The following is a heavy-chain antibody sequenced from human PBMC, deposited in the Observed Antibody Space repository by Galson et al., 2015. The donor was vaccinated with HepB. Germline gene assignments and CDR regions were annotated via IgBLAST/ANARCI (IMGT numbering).Heavy chain of an antibody. V-gene: IGHV3-53*01. CDR1: GFTVSSNY. J-gene: IGHJ4*02. CDR3: ASKSGGWGLGDDS. D-gene: IGHD3-10*01. CDR2: IYSGGST. Sequence: SLRLSCAASGFTVSSNYMSWVRQAPGKGLEWVSVIYSGGSTYYADSVKGRFTISRDNSKNMLYLQMISLRAEDTAVYYCASKSGGWGLGDDSWGQGTLLSASS.